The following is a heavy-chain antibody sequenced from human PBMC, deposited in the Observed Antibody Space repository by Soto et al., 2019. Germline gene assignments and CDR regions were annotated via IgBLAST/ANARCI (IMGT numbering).Heavy chain of an antibody. V-gene: IGHV3-11*06. CDR3: ARVSGCGVDTFDL. J-gene: IGHJ4*02. CDR2: INSRSTYT. D-gene: IGHD3-10*01. Sequence: QVQLVESGGGLVKPGGSLRLSCAASRFTFSDYYMTWVRQAPGKGLEWVSYINSRSTYTNYAGSVKGRFTISRTNAKTSVYRQMNSLRAEDTAVYFCARVSGCGVDTFDLWGQGTRVIVSS. CDR1: RFTFSDYY.